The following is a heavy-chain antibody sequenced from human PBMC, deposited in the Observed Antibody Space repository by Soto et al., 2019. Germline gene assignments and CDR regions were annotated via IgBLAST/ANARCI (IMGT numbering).Heavy chain of an antibody. V-gene: IGHV4-4*02. CDR3: ARATTFPGIAAAGTGGDNWFEP. CDR2: IYHSGST. D-gene: IGHD6-13*01. Sequence: PSETLSLTCAVSSGSISSSNWWSWVRQPPGKGLEWIGEIYHSGSTNYNPSLKSRVTISVDKSKNQFSLKLSSVTAADTAVYYCARATTFPGIAAAGTGGDNWFEPWGQGTLVTVSS. CDR1: SGSISSSNW. J-gene: IGHJ5*02.